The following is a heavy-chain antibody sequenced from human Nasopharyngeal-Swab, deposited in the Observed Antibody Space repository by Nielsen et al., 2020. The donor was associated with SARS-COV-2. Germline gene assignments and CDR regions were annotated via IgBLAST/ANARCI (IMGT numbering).Heavy chain of an antibody. CDR2: IIPIFGTA. D-gene: IGHD3-22*01. J-gene: IGHJ5*02. V-gene: IGHV1-69*13. CDR1: GGTFSSYA. Sequence: SVKVSCKASGGTFSSYAISWVRQAPGQGLEWMGGIIPIFGTANYAQKFQGRVTITADESTSTAYMELSSLRSEDTAVYYCARDRYYYDSSGYYPHHNRFDPWGQGTLVTVSS. CDR3: ARDRYYYDSSGYYPHHNRFDP.